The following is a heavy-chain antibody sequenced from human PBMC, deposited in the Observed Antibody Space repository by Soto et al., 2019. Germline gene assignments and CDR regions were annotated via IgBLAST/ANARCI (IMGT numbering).Heavy chain of an antibody. V-gene: IGHV4-39*01. CDR1: GGSISSSSYY. CDR3: RSDPYYDILTGANWFDP. CDR2: IYYSGST. J-gene: IGHJ5*02. Sequence: QLQLQESGPGLVKPSETLSLTCTVSGGSISSSSYYWGWIRQPPGKGLEWIGSIYYSGSTYYNPSLKSRVTISVDTSKNQFSLKLSSVTAADTAVYYCRSDPYYDILTGANWFDPWGQGTLVTVSS. D-gene: IGHD3-9*01.